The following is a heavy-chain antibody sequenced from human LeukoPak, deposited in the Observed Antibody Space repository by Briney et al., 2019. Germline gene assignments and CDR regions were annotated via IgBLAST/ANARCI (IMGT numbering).Heavy chain of an antibody. CDR1: GYTFTTYG. V-gene: IGHV1-18*01. CDR3: ARALVDGYKELGY. CDR2: ISAYNGNT. D-gene: IGHD5-24*01. J-gene: IGHJ4*02. Sequence: ASVKVSCKASGYTFTTYGITWVRQAPGQGLEWMGWISAYNGNTNYAQKLQGRVTMTTDTPTSTAYMELRSLRSDDTAVYYCARALVDGYKELGYWGQGTLVTVSS.